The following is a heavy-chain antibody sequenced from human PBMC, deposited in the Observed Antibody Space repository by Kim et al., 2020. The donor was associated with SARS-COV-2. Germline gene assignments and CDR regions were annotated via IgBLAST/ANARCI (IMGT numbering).Heavy chain of an antibody. CDR3: AISYSGYSYGYYNYYGMDV. D-gene: IGHD5-18*01. Sequence: SVKVSCKASGGTFSSYTISWVRQAPGQGLEWMGRIIPILGIANYAQKFQGRVTITADKSTSTAYMELSSLRSEDTAVYYCAISYSGYSYGYYNYYGMDVWGQGTTVTVSS. V-gene: IGHV1-69*02. J-gene: IGHJ6*02. CDR1: GGTFSSYT. CDR2: IIPILGIA.